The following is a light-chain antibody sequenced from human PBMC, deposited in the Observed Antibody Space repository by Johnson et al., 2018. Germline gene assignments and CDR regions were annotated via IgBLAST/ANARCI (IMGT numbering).Light chain of an antibody. CDR1: SSNIGNNY. Sequence: QSVLTQPPSVSAAPGQKVTISCSGSSSNIGNNYVSWYQQLPGTAPKLLIYETNKRPSGIPDRFSGSKSGTSATLGITGLQTGDEADYYCGTGDSSLSAGNVFGTGTKVTVL. CDR3: GTGDSSLSAGNV. V-gene: IGLV1-51*02. J-gene: IGLJ1*01. CDR2: ETN.